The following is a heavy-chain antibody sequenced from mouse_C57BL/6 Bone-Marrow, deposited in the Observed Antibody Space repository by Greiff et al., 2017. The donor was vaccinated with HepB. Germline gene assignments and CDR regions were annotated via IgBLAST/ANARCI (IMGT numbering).Heavy chain of an antibody. V-gene: IGHV1-54*01. D-gene: IGHD2-4*01. CDR1: GYAFTNYL. CDR2: INPGSGGT. J-gene: IGHJ2*01. Sequence: QVQLQQSGAELVRPGTSVKVSCKASGYAFTNYLIEWVKQRPGQGLEWIGVINPGSGGTNYNEKFKGKATLTADKSSSTAYMQLSSLTSEDSAVYCCARGGGLRRWVYFDYWGQGTTLTVSS. CDR3: ARGGGLRRWVYFDY.